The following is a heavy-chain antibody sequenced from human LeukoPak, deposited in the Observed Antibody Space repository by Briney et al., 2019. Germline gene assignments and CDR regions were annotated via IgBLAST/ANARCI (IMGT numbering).Heavy chain of an antibody. Sequence: SETLSLTCTVSGGSISSSSYYWGWIRQPPGKGLEWIGSIYYSGSTYYNPSLKSRVTISVDTSKNQFSLKLSSVTAAGTAVYYCARSVGWYSSSWYGRSYYYYGMDVWGQGTTVTVSS. CDR1: GGSISSSSYY. CDR3: ARSVGWYSSSWYGRSYYYYGMDV. D-gene: IGHD6-13*01. V-gene: IGHV4-39*07. J-gene: IGHJ6*02. CDR2: IYYSGST.